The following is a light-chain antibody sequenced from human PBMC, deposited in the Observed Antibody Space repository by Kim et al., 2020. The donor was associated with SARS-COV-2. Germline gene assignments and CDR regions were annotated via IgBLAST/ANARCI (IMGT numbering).Light chain of an antibody. CDR2: WAS. Sequence: DIVMTKSPDSLAVSLGERATINCKSSQSVLYSSNNKNFLAWYQQKPRQPPKLLIYWASTRESGVPDRFSGSGSGTDFTLTISSLQAEDVAVYYCQQYYSTPLTFGGGTKVDIK. CDR1: QSVLYSSNNKNF. CDR3: QQYYSTPLT. J-gene: IGKJ4*01. V-gene: IGKV4-1*01.